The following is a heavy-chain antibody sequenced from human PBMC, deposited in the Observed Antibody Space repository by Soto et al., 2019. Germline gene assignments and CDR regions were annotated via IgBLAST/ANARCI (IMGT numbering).Heavy chain of an antibody. CDR3: ARGVGFGYYYYHMDL. CDR2: IYYSGSA. Sequence: QVQLQESGPGLVKPSETLSLTCTVSGDSVTSVSDYWSWIRQPPGKGLEWIGYIYYSGSAGYNPSLGSRVTISIDTSKNQFYLKLTSVTAADTAVYYCARGVGFGYYYYHMDLWGQGTTVTVSS. J-gene: IGHJ6*02. D-gene: IGHD3-10*01. V-gene: IGHV4-61*01. CDR1: GDSVTSVSDY.